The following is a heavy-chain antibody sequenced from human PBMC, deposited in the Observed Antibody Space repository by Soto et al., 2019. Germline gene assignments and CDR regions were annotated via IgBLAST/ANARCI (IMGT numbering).Heavy chain of an antibody. V-gene: IGHV3-30-3*01. CDR1: GFTFITYA. D-gene: IGHD6-13*01. CDR3: AREGSSQQYYFDY. CDR2: ISYDGSKK. J-gene: IGHJ4*02. Sequence: PGGSLRLSCAASGFTFITYAIHWVRQAPGRGLEWVAVISYDGSKKYYADSVKGRFTISRDNSKNTLYLQMNTLSAEDTAVYYCAREGSSQQYYFDYWGQGTLVTVSS.